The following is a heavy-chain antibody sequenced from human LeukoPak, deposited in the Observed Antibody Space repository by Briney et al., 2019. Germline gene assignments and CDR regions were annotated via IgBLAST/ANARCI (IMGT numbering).Heavy chain of an antibody. V-gene: IGHV4-59*01. D-gene: IGHD6-13*01. CDR3: ARDRVGQQLVGRNYYYYYMDV. J-gene: IGHJ6*03. Sequence: SETLSLTCTVSGGSISSYYWSWIRQPPGKGLEWIGYIYYSGSTNYNPSLKSRVTISVDPSKNQFSLKLSSVTAADTAVYYCARDRVGQQLVGRNYYYYYMDVWGKGTTVTISS. CDR2: IYYSGST. CDR1: GGSISSYY.